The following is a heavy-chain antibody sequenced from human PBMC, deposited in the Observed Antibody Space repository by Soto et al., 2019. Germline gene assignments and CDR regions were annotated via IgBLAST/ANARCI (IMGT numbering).Heavy chain of an antibody. CDR1: GFTFSRYA. J-gene: IGHJ6*03. CDR3: ARGPRYCSGYSCDYYMDV. Sequence: EVQLLESGGGLVQPGGSLRLSCAASGFTFSRYAMSWVRQAPGKGLEWVSAISGSAATTFYADSVKGRFTVSRDNSKNTLYLQMNSLRAEDTAVYYCARGPRYCSGYSCDYYMDVWGKGTTVTVSS. D-gene: IGHD2-15*01. V-gene: IGHV3-23*01. CDR2: ISGSAATT.